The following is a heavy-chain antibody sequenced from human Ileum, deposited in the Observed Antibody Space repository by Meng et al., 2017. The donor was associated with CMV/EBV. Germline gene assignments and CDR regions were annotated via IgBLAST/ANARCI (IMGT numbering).Heavy chain of an antibody. CDR1: GGSISSYY. Sequence: AQLEESGPGLVKPSETLSLTCTVSGGSISSYYWSWIRQPAGKGLEWIGRIYTSGSTNYNPSLKSRVTMSVDTSKNQFSLKLSSVTAADTAVYYCARYCSGGSCYSGRHNWFDPWGQGTLVTVSS. CDR2: IYTSGST. D-gene: IGHD2-15*01. V-gene: IGHV4-4*07. CDR3: ARYCSGGSCYSGRHNWFDP. J-gene: IGHJ5*02.